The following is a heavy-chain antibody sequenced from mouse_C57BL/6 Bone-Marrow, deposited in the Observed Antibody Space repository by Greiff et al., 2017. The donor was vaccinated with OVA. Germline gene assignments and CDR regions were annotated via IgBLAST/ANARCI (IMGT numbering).Heavy chain of an antibody. CDR2: INPSSGYT. V-gene: IGHV1-4*01. Sequence: QVQLQQSGAELATPSYSVKMSCKASGYTFTSYTMHWVKQRPGQGLEWIGYINPSSGYTKYNQKFKDKATLTADKSSSTAYMQLSSLTSEDSAVYYCAREDYWGFDYWGQGTTLTVSS. D-gene: IGHD1-1*01. J-gene: IGHJ2*01. CDR1: GYTFTSYT. CDR3: AREDYWGFDY.